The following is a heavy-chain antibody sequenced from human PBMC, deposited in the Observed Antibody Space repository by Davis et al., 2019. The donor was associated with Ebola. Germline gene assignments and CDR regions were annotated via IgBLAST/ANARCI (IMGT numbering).Heavy chain of an antibody. CDR3: ARDRAEILWFGELLKRMDYYYYGMDV. Sequence: GSLRLSCAVYGGSFSGYYWSWIRQPPGKGLEWIGEINHSGSTNYNPSLKSRVTISVDTSKNQFSLKLSSVTAADTAVYYCARDRAEILWFGELLKRMDYYYYGMDVWGKGTTVTVSS. CDR2: INHSGST. CDR1: GGSFSGYY. D-gene: IGHD3-10*01. J-gene: IGHJ6*04. V-gene: IGHV4-34*01.